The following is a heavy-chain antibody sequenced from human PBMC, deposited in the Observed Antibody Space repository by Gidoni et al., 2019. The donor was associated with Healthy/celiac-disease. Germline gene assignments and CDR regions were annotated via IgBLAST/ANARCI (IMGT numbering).Heavy chain of an antibody. V-gene: IGHV3-30*01. CDR1: GFTLSSYA. CDR3: ARDQDLYGDYPDY. Sequence: QVQLLESGGGLVQPVRSLRLSCAASGFTLSSYAMHWVRQAPGQGLEWVAVISYDGSNKYYADSVKGRFTISRDNSKNTLYLQMNSLRAEDTAVYYCARDQDLYGDYPDYWGQGTLVTVSS. CDR2: ISYDGSNK. J-gene: IGHJ4*02. D-gene: IGHD4-17*01.